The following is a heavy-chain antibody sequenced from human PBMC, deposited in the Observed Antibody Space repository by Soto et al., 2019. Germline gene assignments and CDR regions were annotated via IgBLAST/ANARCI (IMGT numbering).Heavy chain of an antibody. CDR2: ISYDGSNK. D-gene: IGHD5-18*01. CDR3: ARDPTRKDGIQLWFDY. Sequence: QVQLVESGGGVVQPGRSLRLSCAASGFTFSSYAMHWVRQAPGKGLEWVAVISYDGSNKYYADSVKGRFTISRDNSKNTLYLQMNCLRAKDTAVYYCARDPTRKDGIQLWFDYWGQGTLVTVSS. CDR1: GFTFSSYA. J-gene: IGHJ4*02. V-gene: IGHV3-30-3*01.